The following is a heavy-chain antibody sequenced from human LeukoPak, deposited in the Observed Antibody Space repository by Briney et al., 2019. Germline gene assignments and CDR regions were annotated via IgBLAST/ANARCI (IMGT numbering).Heavy chain of an antibody. CDR2: IYSGGST. CDR1: GFTFSSYE. V-gene: IGHV3-66*01. Sequence: GGSLRLSCAASGFTFSSYEMNWVRQAPGKGLEWVSVIYSGGSTYYADSVKGRFTISRDNSKNTLYLQMNSLRAEDTAVYYCARGSPNYDIIHWGQGTLVTVSS. CDR3: ARGSPNYDIIH. D-gene: IGHD3-9*01. J-gene: IGHJ4*02.